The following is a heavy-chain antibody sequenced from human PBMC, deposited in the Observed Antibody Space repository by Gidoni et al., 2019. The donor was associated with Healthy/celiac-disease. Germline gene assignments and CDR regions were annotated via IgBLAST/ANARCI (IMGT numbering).Heavy chain of an antibody. Sequence: QVQLQESGPGLVKPSGTRSLTCAVSVGSISSSNWWSWVRQRPGKGLEWIGEIYHIGSNNYNPSLKCRVTISVDKSKNQFSLKLSSVTAADTAVYYCASRRGYYGSGSYYNRGDAFDIWGQGTMVTVSS. CDR3: ASRRGYYGSGSYYNRGDAFDI. D-gene: IGHD3-10*01. J-gene: IGHJ3*02. CDR1: VGSISSSNW. V-gene: IGHV4-4*02. CDR2: IYHIGSN.